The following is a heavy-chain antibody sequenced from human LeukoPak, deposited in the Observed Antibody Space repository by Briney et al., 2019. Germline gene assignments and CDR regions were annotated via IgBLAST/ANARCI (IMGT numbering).Heavy chain of an antibody. CDR1: GFTFSSYG. Sequence: PGGSLRLSCAASGFTFSSYGMHWVRQAPGKGLEWVAVISYDGSNKYYADSVKGRFTISRDNSKNTLYLQMNSLRAEDTAVYYCAKAGYDSSGYYLDYWGQGTLVTVSS. V-gene: IGHV3-30*18. CDR3: AKAGYDSSGYYLDY. D-gene: IGHD3-22*01. CDR2: ISYDGSNK. J-gene: IGHJ4*02.